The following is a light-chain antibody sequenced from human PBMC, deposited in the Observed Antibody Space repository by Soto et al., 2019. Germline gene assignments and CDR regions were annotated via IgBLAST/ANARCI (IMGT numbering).Light chain of an antibody. V-gene: IGLV1-47*01. Sequence: QSVLTQPPSASGTPGQRVTISCSGSSSNIGGNYVYWYQQLPGRAPKLLIYRNNHQPSGVPDRCSGSTSGTSASLAISGLRSEEEADYYCAAWDDSLSGYVVFGGGTKLTVL. J-gene: IGLJ2*01. CDR2: RNN. CDR1: SSNIGGNY. CDR3: AAWDDSLSGYVV.